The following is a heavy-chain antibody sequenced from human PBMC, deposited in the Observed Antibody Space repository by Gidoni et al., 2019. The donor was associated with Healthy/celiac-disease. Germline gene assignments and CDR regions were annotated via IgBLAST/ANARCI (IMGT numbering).Heavy chain of an antibody. CDR3: AKVSTGGMATPSLLFDY. Sequence: EVQLLESGGGLVQPGGSLRLSCAASGFTFSSYAMSWVRQAPGKGLEWVSAISGSGGSTYYADSVKGRFTISRDNSKNTLYLQMNSLRAEDTAVYYCAKVSTGGMATPSLLFDYWGQGTLVTVSS. CDR2: ISGSGGST. CDR1: GFTFSSYA. V-gene: IGHV3-23*01. J-gene: IGHJ4*02. D-gene: IGHD5-12*01.